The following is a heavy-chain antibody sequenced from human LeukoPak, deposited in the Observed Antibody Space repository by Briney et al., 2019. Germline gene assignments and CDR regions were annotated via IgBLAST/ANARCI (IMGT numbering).Heavy chain of an antibody. CDR1: GVSISSYY. J-gene: IGHJ6*03. D-gene: IGHD3-10*01. CDR2: IHYSGNT. V-gene: IGHV4-59*01. Sequence: SETLSLTCTVSGVSISSYYWSWIRQPPGKGLEWIGYIHYSGNTNYNPSLKSRVTISVDTSKNQFSLKLSSVTAADTAVYYCARVRVVRGVLPYYYYYYYMDVWGKGTTVTISS. CDR3: ARVRVVRGVLPYYYYYYYMDV.